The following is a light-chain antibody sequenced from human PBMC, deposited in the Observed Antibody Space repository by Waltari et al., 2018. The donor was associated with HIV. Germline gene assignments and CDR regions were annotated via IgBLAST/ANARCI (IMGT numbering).Light chain of an antibody. CDR1: QSTSSL. J-gene: IGKJ2*01. CDR2: DVS. V-gene: IGKV3-15*01. Sequence: EIVMTQSPATLSVSPGERATLSCKASQSTSSLLAWYQQKPGQTPRLLIYDVSKRATGVPARFSGSGSGAEFTLTISSLQSEDFAIYYCQQYEDWPRTFGQGTKLEIK. CDR3: QQYEDWPRT.